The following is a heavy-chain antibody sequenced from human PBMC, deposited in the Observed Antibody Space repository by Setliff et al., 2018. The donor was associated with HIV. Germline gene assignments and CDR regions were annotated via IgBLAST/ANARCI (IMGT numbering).Heavy chain of an antibody. Sequence: GASLKVSCKASGYTFTGYFIHWVRQAPGQGLEWMGRIIPNSAGTNYAQKFQGRVTMTRDTSISTAYMELSRLRSDDTAVYYCATKVYCTNGVCLDAFDIWGQGTMVTVSS. D-gene: IGHD2-8*01. CDR1: GYTFTGYF. CDR2: IIPNSAGT. V-gene: IGHV1-2*06. J-gene: IGHJ3*02. CDR3: ATKVYCTNGVCLDAFDI.